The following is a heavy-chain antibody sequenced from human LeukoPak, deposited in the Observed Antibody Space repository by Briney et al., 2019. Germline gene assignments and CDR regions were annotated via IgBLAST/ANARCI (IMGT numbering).Heavy chain of an antibody. D-gene: IGHD2-15*01. V-gene: IGHV1-2*02. CDR2: INPRNGGT. Sequence: ASVKVSCKASGYTFNDYFMHWLRQAPRQGLEWMGWINPRNGGTHYVQRFQGRVTMTRDTSISTAYMELSRLTSDDTAVYYCARDPVATRLDYWGQGTLVTVST. J-gene: IGHJ4*02. CDR3: ARDPVATRLDY. CDR1: GYTFNDYF.